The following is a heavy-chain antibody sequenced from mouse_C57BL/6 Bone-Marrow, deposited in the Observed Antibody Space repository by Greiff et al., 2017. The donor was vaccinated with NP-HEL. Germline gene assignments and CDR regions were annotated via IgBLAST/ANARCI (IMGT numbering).Heavy chain of an antibody. Sequence: QVQLKQPGAELVMPGASVKLSCKASGYTFTSYWMHWVKQRPGQGLEWIGEIDTSDSYTNYTHTFKGRSTLTVDKSYSTAYMQLISLTSDASAVYYCARNGRLPYYFDYWGQGTTLTVSS. J-gene: IGHJ2*01. V-gene: IGHV1-69*01. CDR1: GYTFTSYW. CDR2: IDTSDSYT. CDR3: ARNGRLPYYFDY. D-gene: IGHD2-2*01.